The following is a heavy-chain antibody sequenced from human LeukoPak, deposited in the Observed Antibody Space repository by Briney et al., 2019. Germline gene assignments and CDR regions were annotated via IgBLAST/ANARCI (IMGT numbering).Heavy chain of an antibody. J-gene: IGHJ4*02. Sequence: GGSLRLSCAASGFTFSSYSMNWVRQAPGKGLEWVSSISSSSSYIYYADSVKGRFTISRDNAKNSLYLQMNSLRAEDTAVYYCARPEGGYYGDYVVYWGQGTLVTVSS. D-gene: IGHD3-3*01. CDR2: ISSSSSYI. CDR1: GFTFSSYS. CDR3: ARPEGGYYGDYVVY. V-gene: IGHV3-21*01.